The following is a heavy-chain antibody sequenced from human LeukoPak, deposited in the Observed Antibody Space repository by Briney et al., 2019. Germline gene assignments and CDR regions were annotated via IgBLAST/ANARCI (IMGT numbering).Heavy chain of an antibody. D-gene: IGHD2-2*01. J-gene: IGHJ3*02. CDR3: ASLGYCSSTSCSPGAFDI. V-gene: IGHV3-7*01. CDR2: IKQDGSEK. CDR1: GFTFSSYW. Sequence: GGSLRLSCAASGFTFSSYWMSWVRQAPGKGLEWVANIKQDGSEKYYVDSVKGRFTISRDNAKNSLYLQMNSLRAEDTAVYYCASLGYCSSTSCSPGAFDIWGQGTTVTVSS.